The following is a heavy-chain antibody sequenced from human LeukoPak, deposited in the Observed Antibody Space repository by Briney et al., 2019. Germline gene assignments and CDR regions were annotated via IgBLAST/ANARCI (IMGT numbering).Heavy chain of an antibody. CDR2: INYSGST. J-gene: IGHJ6*02. V-gene: IGHV4-34*01. CDR3: ARANPRKYCSGGSCSKVYYYYYGMDV. CDR1: GGSFSGYY. D-gene: IGHD2-15*01. Sequence: SETLSLTCAVYGGSFSGYYWSWIRQPPGKGLEWIGEINYSGSTNYNPSLKSRVTISVDTSKNQFSLKLSSVTAADTAVYYCARANPRKYCSGGSCSKVYYYYYGMDVWGQGTTVTVSS.